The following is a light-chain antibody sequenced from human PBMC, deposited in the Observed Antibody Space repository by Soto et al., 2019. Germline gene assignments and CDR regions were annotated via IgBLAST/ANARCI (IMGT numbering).Light chain of an antibody. Sequence: QSALTQPRSVSGSPGQSVTISCTGTSSDVGGYNYVSWYQQHPGKAPKLMIYDVSKRPSGVPDRFSGSKSGNTASLTISGLQAEDEADYYCSSYTSSSPNWVFGGGTKLTVL. CDR1: SSDVGGYNY. V-gene: IGLV2-11*01. CDR3: SSYTSSSPNWV. J-gene: IGLJ3*02. CDR2: DVS.